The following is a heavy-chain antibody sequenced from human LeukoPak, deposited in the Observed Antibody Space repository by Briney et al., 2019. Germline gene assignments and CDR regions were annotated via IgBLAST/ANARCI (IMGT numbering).Heavy chain of an antibody. Sequence: ASVKVSCKASGYTFTSYGISWVRQAPGQGLEWMGWISAYNGNTNYAQKLQGRVTMTTDTSTSTAYMELRSLRSDDTAVYYCARKWAQSPNYYYYGMDVWGQGTTVTVSS. V-gene: IGHV1-18*01. J-gene: IGHJ6*02. CDR2: ISAYNGNT. CDR1: GYTFTSYG. CDR3: ARKWAQSPNYYYYGMDV. D-gene: IGHD2-8*01.